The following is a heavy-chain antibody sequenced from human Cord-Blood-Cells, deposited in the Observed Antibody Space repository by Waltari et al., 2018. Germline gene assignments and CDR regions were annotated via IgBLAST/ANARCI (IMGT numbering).Heavy chain of an antibody. D-gene: IGHD2-15*01. J-gene: IGHJ2*01. Sequence: QVQLQESGPGLVKPSETLSLTCAVSGYSISSGYYWGWIRQPPGTGLEWIGSIYHSGSTYYNPSLKSRVTISVDTSKNQCSLKLSSVTAADTAVYYCARTPLSRYFDLWGRGTLVTVSS. CDR1: GYSISSGYY. CDR3: ARTPLSRYFDL. V-gene: IGHV4-38-2*01. CDR2: IYHSGST.